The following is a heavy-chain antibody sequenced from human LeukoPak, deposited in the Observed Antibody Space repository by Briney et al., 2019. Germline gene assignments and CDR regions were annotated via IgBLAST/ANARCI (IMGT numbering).Heavy chain of an antibody. CDR3: ARRGGSSSRRSPIDY. J-gene: IGHJ4*02. CDR2: IKQDGSQR. CDR1: GFTFSDYW. D-gene: IGHD6-6*01. Sequence: RPGGSLRLSCTASGFTFSDYWVTWVRQAPGKGPEWVANIKQDGSQRYYVDSVRGRFTISRDNAKNSLFLQMHGLRAEDTAVYYCARRGGSSSRRSPIDYWGQGTLVTVSS. V-gene: IGHV3-7*01.